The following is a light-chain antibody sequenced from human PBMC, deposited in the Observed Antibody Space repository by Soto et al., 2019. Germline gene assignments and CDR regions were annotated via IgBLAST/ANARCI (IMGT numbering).Light chain of an antibody. CDR3: SSYTSTYTYV. J-gene: IGLJ1*01. CDR2: DVS. V-gene: IGLV2-14*01. Sequence: QSVLTQPTSVSGSPGQSITISCTGTSSDVGGYNYVSWYQQHPGKAPKLMIYDVSNRPSGVSDRFSGSKSGNTASLTISGLQAEDEAEFYCSSYTSTYTYVFGTGTKVTVL. CDR1: SSDVGGYNY.